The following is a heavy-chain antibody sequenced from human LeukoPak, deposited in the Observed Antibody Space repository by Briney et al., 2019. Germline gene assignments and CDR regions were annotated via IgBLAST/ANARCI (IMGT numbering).Heavy chain of an antibody. J-gene: IGHJ6*03. CDR2: IYYSGST. Sequence: PSETLSLTCTVSGGSINFYYWSWIRQPPGKGLEWIGYIYYSGSTNYKSSLKSRVTMSVDTSKNQFSLKLSSVTAADTAVYYCARTTEGGYGYGYFYYYYMDVWGKGTTVTISS. CDR1: GGSINFYY. CDR3: ARTTEGGYGYGYFYYYYMDV. V-gene: IGHV4-59*01. D-gene: IGHD5-18*01.